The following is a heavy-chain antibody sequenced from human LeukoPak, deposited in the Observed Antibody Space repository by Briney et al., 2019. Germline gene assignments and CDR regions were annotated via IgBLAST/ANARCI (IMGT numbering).Heavy chain of an antibody. CDR3: ARVVGPTLGRVYDVSDFSYMDV. CDR2: ISAYDGDT. CDR1: GYTFSIYG. V-gene: IGHV1-18*01. D-gene: IGHD1-14*01. Sequence: ASVKVSCKASGYTFSIYGISWVRQAPGQGLEWMGLISAYDGDTTYAQNLQGRVIMTTDTSTSTAFLDLRSLRSDDTAVYYCARVVGPTLGRVYDVSDFSYMDVWGKGTTVTVSS. J-gene: IGHJ6*03.